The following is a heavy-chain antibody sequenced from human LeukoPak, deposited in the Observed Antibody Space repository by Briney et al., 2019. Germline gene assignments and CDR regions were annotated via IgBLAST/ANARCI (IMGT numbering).Heavy chain of an antibody. D-gene: IGHD3-22*01. CDR2: ISYDGTNE. Sequence: GGSLRLSCAASGFTFSNYAMHWVRQAPGKGLEWVAVISYDGTNENYADSVKGRFTVSRDMSKSTFYLQMNSLRPEDTAVYYCAGYYDSRGHYFGVGFDPWGQGTLVTVSS. V-gene: IGHV3-30-3*01. J-gene: IGHJ5*02. CDR1: GFTFSNYA. CDR3: AGYYDSRGHYFGVGFDP.